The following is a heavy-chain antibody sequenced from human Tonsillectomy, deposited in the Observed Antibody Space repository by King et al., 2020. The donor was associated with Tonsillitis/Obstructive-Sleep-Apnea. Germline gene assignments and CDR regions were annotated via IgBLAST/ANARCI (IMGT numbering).Heavy chain of an antibody. J-gene: IGHJ4*02. CDR3: TRAGGYSGYSYGDY. D-gene: IGHD5-12*01. Sequence: QLVQSGGGLVKPGRSLRLSCTASGFTFGDYAMSWFRQAPGKGLEWVGFIRSKAYGGTTEYAASVKGRFTISRDDSKSIAYLQMNSLKTEDTAVYYCTRAGGYSGYSYGDYWGQGTLVTVSS. CDR2: IRSKAYGGTT. CDR1: GFTFGDYA. V-gene: IGHV3-49*05.